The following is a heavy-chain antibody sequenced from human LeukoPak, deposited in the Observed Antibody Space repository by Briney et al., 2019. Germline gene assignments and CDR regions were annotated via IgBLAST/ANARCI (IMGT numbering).Heavy chain of an antibody. CDR1: GGSFSGYY. Sequence: SETLSLTCAVYGGSFSGYYWSWIRQPPGKGLEWIGYIYYSGSTNYNPSLKSRVTISVDTSKNQFSLKLSSVTAADTAVYYCARVGYSYGALSLDYWGQGTLVTVSS. D-gene: IGHD5-18*01. V-gene: IGHV4-59*01. CDR2: IYYSGST. J-gene: IGHJ4*02. CDR3: ARVGYSYGALSLDY.